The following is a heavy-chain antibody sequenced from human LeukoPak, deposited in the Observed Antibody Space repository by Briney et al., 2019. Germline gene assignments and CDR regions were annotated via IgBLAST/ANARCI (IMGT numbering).Heavy chain of an antibody. D-gene: IGHD3-16*01. V-gene: IGHV3-23*01. J-gene: IGHJ4*02. CDR2: ISGSGSSS. Sequence: GGSLRLSCAASGFTFSSYAMSWVRQAPGKGLEWVSIISGSGSSSSYTDSVKGRFTISRDNSQSTLYLQIISLRAEDTAVYFCAKARNYGFLSVDFDSWGQGTLVTVSS. CDR3: AKARNYGFLSVDFDS. CDR1: GFTFSSYA.